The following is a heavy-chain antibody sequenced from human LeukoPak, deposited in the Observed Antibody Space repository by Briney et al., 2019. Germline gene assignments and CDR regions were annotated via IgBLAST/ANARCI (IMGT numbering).Heavy chain of an antibody. J-gene: IGHJ3*02. CDR1: GYSFTSYW. Sequence: GESLKISCKGSGYSFTSYWIGWVRQMPGKGLEWMGIIYPGDSDTRYSPSFQGQVTISADKSISTAYLQWSSLKASDTAMYYCARHPDSSGFLDAFDIWGQGTMVTVPS. CDR2: IYPGDSDT. V-gene: IGHV5-51*01. CDR3: ARHPDSSGFLDAFDI. D-gene: IGHD3-22*01.